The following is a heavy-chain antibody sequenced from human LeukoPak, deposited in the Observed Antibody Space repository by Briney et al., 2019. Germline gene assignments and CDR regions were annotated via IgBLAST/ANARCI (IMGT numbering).Heavy chain of an antibody. CDR2: ISSSGSTM. V-gene: IGHV3-11*01. Sequence: GGSLRLSCAASGFIFSDYYMSWIRQARGKGLEWVSYISSSGSTMYYTDSVKGRFTISRDNAKDSLYLQMNSLRAEDTAVYYCARDPGSGYEEHFDYWGQGTLVTVSS. D-gene: IGHD5-12*01. CDR1: GFIFSDYY. J-gene: IGHJ4*02. CDR3: ARDPGSGYEEHFDY.